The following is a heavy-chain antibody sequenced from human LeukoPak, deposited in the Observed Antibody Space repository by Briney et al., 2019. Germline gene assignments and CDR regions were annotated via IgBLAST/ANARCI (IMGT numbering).Heavy chain of an antibody. Sequence: ASVKVSCKASGYTFTGYYMHWVRQAPGQGLEWMGWINPNSGGTNYAQKFQGRVTMTRDTSISTAYMELSRLRSDDTAVYYCAADRWYSGELYAFDIWGQGTMVTVSS. J-gene: IGHJ3*02. D-gene: IGHD1-26*01. V-gene: IGHV1-2*02. CDR1: GYTFTGYY. CDR3: AADRWYSGELYAFDI. CDR2: INPNSGGT.